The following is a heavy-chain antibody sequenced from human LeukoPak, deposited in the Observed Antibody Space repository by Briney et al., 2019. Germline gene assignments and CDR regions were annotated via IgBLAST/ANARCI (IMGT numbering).Heavy chain of an antibody. Sequence: KPSETLSLTCTVSGGSISSSSYYWGWIRQPPGQGLEWIGTIYYSGRTYYNPSLQSRVTISLDTSKNQFSLKLSSVTAADTAFYYCARANSDDSSWFPKTWFDPWGQGTLVTVSS. D-gene: IGHD6-13*01. CDR1: GGSISSSSYY. V-gene: IGHV4-39*07. CDR2: IYYSGRT. J-gene: IGHJ5*02. CDR3: ARANSDDSSWFPKTWFDP.